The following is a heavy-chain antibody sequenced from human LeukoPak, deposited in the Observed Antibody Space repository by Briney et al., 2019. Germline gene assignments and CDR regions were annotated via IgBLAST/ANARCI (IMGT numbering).Heavy chain of an antibody. V-gene: IGHV3-21*04. Sequence: GGSLRLSCAASGFSFSNYNMNWVRQAPGKGLEWVSSISSSSTYIYYADSVKGRFTISRDNSKNTLDLQMNSLRAEDTAAYYCAKDIHGDYGGLDYWGQGTLVTVSS. CDR3: AKDIHGDYGGLDY. CDR1: GFSFSNYN. J-gene: IGHJ4*02. CDR2: ISSSSTYI. D-gene: IGHD4-17*01.